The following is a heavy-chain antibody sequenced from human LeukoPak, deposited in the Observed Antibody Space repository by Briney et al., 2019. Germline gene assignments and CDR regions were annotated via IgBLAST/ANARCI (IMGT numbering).Heavy chain of an antibody. CDR3: ARVSYYDYVWGSYPTNWFDP. J-gene: IGHJ5*02. CDR2: ISSSSSYI. Sequence: PGGSLRLSCAASGFTFSSYSMNRVRQAPGKGLEWVSSISSSSSYIYYADSVKGRFTISRDNAKNSLYLQMNSVRAEDTAVYYCARVSYYDYVWGSYPTNWFDPWGQGTLVTVSS. CDR1: GFTFSSYS. D-gene: IGHD3-16*02. V-gene: IGHV3-21*01.